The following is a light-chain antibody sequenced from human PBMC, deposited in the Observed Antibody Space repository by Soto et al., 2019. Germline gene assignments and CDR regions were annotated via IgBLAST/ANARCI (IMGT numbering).Light chain of an antibody. Sequence: TQSPATLSVSPGERATLSCRASQNVRSYLAWYQQKPGQAPRLLIYGAYSRATGIPDRFSGSGSGTDFTLTISRLEPEDFAVYYCQQYGSSPPWTCGQGTKVDIK. J-gene: IGKJ1*01. CDR3: QQYGSSPPWT. CDR2: GAY. V-gene: IGKV3-20*01. CDR1: QNVRSY.